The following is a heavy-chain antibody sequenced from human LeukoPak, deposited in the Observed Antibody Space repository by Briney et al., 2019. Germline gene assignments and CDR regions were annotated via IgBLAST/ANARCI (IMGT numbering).Heavy chain of an antibody. D-gene: IGHD6-6*01. CDR1: GFTFSSYW. J-gene: IGHJ4*02. CDR2: INSDGSST. Sequence: GGSLRLSCTASGFTFSSYWMHWVRQAPGKGLVWVSRINSDGSSTNYADSVKGRFTVSRDNAKNTLYLQLNSLRAEDTAMYHCARELYSSSSGVDYWGQGTLVTVSS. CDR3: ARELYSSSSGVDY. V-gene: IGHV3-74*01.